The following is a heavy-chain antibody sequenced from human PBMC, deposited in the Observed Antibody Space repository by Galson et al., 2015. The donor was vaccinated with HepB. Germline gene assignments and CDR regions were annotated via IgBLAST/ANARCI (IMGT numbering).Heavy chain of an antibody. CDR3: ARDLDITLTVTHPRYYYYGMDV. Sequence: SVKVSCKASGYTFTSYGISWVRQAPGQGLEWMGWISAYNGNTNYAQKLQGRVTMTTDTSTSTAYMELRSLRSDDTAVYYCARDLDITLTVTHPRYYYYGMDVWGQGTTVTVSS. CDR2: ISAYNGNT. V-gene: IGHV1-18*01. D-gene: IGHD4-11*01. J-gene: IGHJ6*02. CDR1: GYTFTSYG.